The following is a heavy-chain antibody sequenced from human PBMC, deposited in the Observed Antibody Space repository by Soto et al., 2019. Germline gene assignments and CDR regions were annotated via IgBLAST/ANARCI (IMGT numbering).Heavy chain of an antibody. V-gene: IGHV4-31*03. D-gene: IGHD5-12*01. Sequence: PSETLSLTCTVSGASISSGDYYWSWIRQHPGRGLEWIGYIFYTGGTFYTPSLKSRVTMSVDTSKNQFSLKLTSVTAADTAVYYCAAGGGLPRYYWGQGTLVTVSS. CDR1: GASISSGDYY. CDR2: IFYTGGT. J-gene: IGHJ4*02. CDR3: AAGGGLPRYY.